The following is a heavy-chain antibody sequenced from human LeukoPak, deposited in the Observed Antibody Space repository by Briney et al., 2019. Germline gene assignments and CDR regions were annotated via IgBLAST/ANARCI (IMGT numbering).Heavy chain of an antibody. CDR3: ARQRCSGGSCYSWFDP. CDR2: IYPGASDT. Sequence: GESLKISCKGSGYSFTSYWIGWVRQMPGKGLEWMGIIYPGASDTRYSPSFQGQVTISADKSISTAYLQWSSLKASDTAMYYCARQRCSGGSCYSWFDPWGQGTLVTVSS. J-gene: IGHJ5*02. V-gene: IGHV5-51*01. CDR1: GYSFTSYW. D-gene: IGHD2-15*01.